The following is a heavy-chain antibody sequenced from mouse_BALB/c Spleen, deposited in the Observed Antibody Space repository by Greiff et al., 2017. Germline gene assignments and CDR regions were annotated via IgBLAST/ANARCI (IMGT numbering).Heavy chain of an antibody. J-gene: IGHJ3*01. CDR1: GYTFTDYN. CDR2: IYPYNGGT. D-gene: IGHD1-1*01. CDR3: ARYPPYYYGSSWFAY. Sequence: VQLQQSGPELVKPGASVKISCKASGYTFTDYNMHWVKQSHGKSLEWIGYIYPYNGGTGYNQKFKSKATLTVDNSSSTAYMELRSLTSEDSAVYYCARYPPYYYGSSWFAYWGQGTLVTVSA. V-gene: IGHV1S29*02.